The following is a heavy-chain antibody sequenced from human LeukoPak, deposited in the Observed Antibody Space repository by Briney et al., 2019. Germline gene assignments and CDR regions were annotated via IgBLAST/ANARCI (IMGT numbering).Heavy chain of an antibody. Sequence: SETLSLTCTVSGYSISSGYYWGWIRQPPGKGLEWIGSIYHSGSTYYNPSLKSRVTISVDTSKNQFSLKLSSVTAADTAVYYCARVVGEIDYWGPGTLVTVSS. CDR2: IYHSGST. V-gene: IGHV4-38-2*02. J-gene: IGHJ4*02. CDR3: ARVVGEIDY. CDR1: GYSISSGYY.